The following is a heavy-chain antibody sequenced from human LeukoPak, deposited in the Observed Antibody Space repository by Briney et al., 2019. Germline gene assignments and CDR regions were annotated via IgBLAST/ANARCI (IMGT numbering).Heavy chain of an antibody. Sequence: SVKVSCKASGGTFSSYAISWVRQAPGQGLEWMGGIIPIFGTANYAQKFQGRVTITADESTSTAYMELCSLRSEDTAVYYCARRYCSSTSCNQVDYWGQGTLVTVSS. CDR2: IIPIFGTA. CDR3: ARRYCSSTSCNQVDY. J-gene: IGHJ4*02. D-gene: IGHD2-2*01. CDR1: GGTFSSYA. V-gene: IGHV1-69*13.